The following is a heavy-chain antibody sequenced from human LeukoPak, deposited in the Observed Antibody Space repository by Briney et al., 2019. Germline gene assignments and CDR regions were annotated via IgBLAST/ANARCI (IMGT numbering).Heavy chain of an antibody. CDR1: GGSIRSYY. J-gene: IGHJ5*02. CDR3: ARHAAVEGSSGWSPLWWFDP. CDR2: MHHSGST. Sequence: SETLSLTCTVSGGSIRSYYWSWIRQPPGKGLEWIGYMHHSGSTKHNPYLKSRVTISVDTSKSQFSLKLSSVTAADTAVYYCARHAAVEGSSGWSPLWWFDPWGQGTLVTVST. D-gene: IGHD6-19*01. V-gene: IGHV4-59*08.